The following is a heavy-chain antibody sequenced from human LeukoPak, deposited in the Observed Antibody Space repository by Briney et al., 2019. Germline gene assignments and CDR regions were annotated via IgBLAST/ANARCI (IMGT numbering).Heavy chain of an antibody. CDR3: ARGYIAAAGDYFDY. D-gene: IGHD6-13*01. CDR2: INHSGST. J-gene: IGHJ4*02. CDR1: GGSFSGYY. V-gene: IGHV4-34*01. Sequence: SETLSLTCAVYGGSFSGYYWSWTRQPPGKGLEWIGEINHSGSTNYNPSLKSRVTISVDTSKNQFSLKLSSVTAADTAVYYCARGYIAAAGDYFDYWGQGTLVTVSS.